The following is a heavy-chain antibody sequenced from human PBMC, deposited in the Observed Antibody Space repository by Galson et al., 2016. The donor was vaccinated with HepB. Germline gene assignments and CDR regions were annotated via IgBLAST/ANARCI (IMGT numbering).Heavy chain of an antibody. D-gene: IGHD1-26*01. V-gene: IGHV5-51*01. J-gene: IGHJ4*02. CDR2: IYPRDPET. CDR1: GYIFTNYW. CDR3: ARVSSGTYYLMDF. Sequence: SGAEVKKPGDSLKISCQTSGYIFTNYWLAWVRQMPGKGLEWMGIIYPRDPETRYNPSFEGLISISSDKSITTAYLHFYGLKASDTAMYYCARVSSGTYYLMDFWGQGTLATVSS.